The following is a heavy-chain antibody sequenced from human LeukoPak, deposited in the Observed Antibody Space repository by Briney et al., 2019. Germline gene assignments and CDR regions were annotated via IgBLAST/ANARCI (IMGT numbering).Heavy chain of an antibody. V-gene: IGHV3-23*01. J-gene: IGHJ3*02. CDR3: SRDPNGDYVGAFDM. CDR1: GIIFGNYG. Sequence: PGGSLRLSCAASGIIFGNYGMTWVRQAPGKGLEWVSSIRGSGGADYAESVKGRFSISTDNSKNTLFLQMSSLRAEDSGLYYCSRDPNGDYVGAFDMWGPGTMVTVSS. CDR2: IRGSGGA. D-gene: IGHD4-17*01.